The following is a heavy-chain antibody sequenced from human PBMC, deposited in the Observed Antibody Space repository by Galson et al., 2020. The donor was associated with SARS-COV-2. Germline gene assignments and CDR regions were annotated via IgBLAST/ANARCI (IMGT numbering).Heavy chain of an antibody. CDR1: GFTFTDAW. Sequence: GGSLRLSCVTSGFTFTDAWMTWVRQAPGKGLEWVGRIKSRADGGTIQYAAPVKNRFITSRDDSKNTVYLQMNNLKIDDTAFYYCATGGLDYWGVGVLVTVSS. J-gene: IGHJ4*02. V-gene: IGHV3-15*01. CDR2: IKSRADGGTI. CDR3: ATGGLDY.